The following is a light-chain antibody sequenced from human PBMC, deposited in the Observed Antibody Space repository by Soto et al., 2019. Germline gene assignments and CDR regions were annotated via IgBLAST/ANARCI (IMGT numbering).Light chain of an antibody. Sequence: EIVMTQSPATLSVSPGEGATLSCRASQGIGDTLAWYQQKPGQTPRLLIYDTSIRAAGVPARFSGSGSGTEFTLTISNLQAEDSAVYHCHQYSNTFRTFGQGTKVDI. CDR3: HQYSNTFRT. V-gene: IGKV3-15*01. CDR1: QGIGDT. CDR2: DTS. J-gene: IGKJ1*01.